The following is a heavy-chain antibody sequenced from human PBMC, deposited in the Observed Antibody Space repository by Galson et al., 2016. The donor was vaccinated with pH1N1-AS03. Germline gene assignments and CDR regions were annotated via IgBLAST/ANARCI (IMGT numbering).Heavy chain of an antibody. J-gene: IGHJ4*02. Sequence: PALVKPTQTLTLTCTFSGFSLCTGGVHVAWIRQPPGKALEWLALIFWDGETRYRPSLRSRLTITKDTSKNQVVLTMTNMDPVDTATYYCARSTHVNEGLDFWGQGTLVTVSS. D-gene: IGHD2-8*01. CDR2: IFWDGET. CDR1: GFSLCTGGVH. V-gene: IGHV2-5*02. CDR3: ARSTHVNEGLDF.